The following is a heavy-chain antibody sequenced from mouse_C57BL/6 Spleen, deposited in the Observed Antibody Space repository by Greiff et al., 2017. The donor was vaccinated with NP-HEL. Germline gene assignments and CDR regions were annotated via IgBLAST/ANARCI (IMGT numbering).Heavy chain of an antibody. V-gene: IGHV5-12*01. D-gene: IGHD1-1*01. Sequence: EVQRVESGGGLVQPGGSLKLSCAASGFTFSDYYMYWVRQTPEKRLEWVAYISNGGGSTYYPDTVKGRFTISRDNAKNTLYLQMSRLKSEDTAMYYCARQYYGSSYVKYFDVWGTGTTVTVSS. CDR1: GFTFSDYY. J-gene: IGHJ1*03. CDR2: ISNGGGST. CDR3: ARQYYGSSYVKYFDV.